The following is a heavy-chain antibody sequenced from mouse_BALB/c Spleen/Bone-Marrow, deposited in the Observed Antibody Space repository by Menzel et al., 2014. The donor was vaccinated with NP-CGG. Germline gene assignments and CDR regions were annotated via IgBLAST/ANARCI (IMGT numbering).Heavy chain of an antibody. CDR1: GDSITSGY. J-gene: IGHJ4*01. Sequence: EVQLVESGPSLVKPSQTLSLTCSVTGDSITSGYWNWIRKFPGNKLEYMGYISYSGRTYYNPSLKSRISITRDTSKNQYYLQLNSVTTEDTATYYCARAGYRYDVGYAMDYWGQGTSVTVSS. V-gene: IGHV3-8*02. CDR3: ARAGYRYDVGYAMDY. CDR2: ISYSGRT. D-gene: IGHD2-14*01.